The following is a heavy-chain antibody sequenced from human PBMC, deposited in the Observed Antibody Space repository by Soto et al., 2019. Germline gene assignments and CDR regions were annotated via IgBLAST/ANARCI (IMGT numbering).Heavy chain of an antibody. CDR3: ARGGGYYFDY. CDR1: GFTFSSYA. D-gene: IGHD3-22*01. Sequence: EVQLVESGGGLVQPGGSLRLSCAASGFTFSSYAMHWVRQAPGKGLEYVSAISSNGGSTYYANSVKGRFTISRDNSKSTLYLQMGSLRAEDMAVYYGARGGGYYFDYWGQGTLGTVSS. J-gene: IGHJ4*02. V-gene: IGHV3-64*01. CDR2: ISSNGGST.